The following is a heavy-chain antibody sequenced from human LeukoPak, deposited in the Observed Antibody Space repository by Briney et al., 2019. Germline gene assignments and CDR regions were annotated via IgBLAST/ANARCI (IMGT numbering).Heavy chain of an antibody. D-gene: IGHD6-19*01. Sequence: SETLSLTCTVSGGSVSSDYWSWIRQPPGKGLEWIGYIYYSGSTNYNPSLKSRVTISVDTSKNQFSLKLSSVTAADTAVYYCARRGDSSGWSVIDYWGQGTLVTVSS. V-gene: IGHV4-59*08. J-gene: IGHJ4*02. CDR1: GGSVSSDY. CDR3: ARRGDSSGWSVIDY. CDR2: IYYSGST.